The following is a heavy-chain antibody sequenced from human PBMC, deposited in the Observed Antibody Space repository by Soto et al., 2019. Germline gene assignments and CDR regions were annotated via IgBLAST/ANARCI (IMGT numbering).Heavy chain of an antibody. J-gene: IGHJ4*02. CDR2: LKSDGSGT. D-gene: IGHD5-18*01. CDR1: GFTFSSYW. Sequence: EVQLVESGGGLVQPGGSLRLSCAASGFTFSSYWMHWVRQAPGKGLVWVSRLKSDGSGTTYADSVKGRLTISRDNAKNPLDLQMISLRAEDTAVYYCVRGDGDYSFGNGYLGRHWGQGTLVTVSS. V-gene: IGHV3-74*01. CDR3: VRGDGDYSFGNGYLGRH.